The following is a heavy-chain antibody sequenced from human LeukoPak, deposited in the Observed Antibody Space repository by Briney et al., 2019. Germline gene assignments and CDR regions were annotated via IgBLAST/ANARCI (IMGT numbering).Heavy chain of an antibody. D-gene: IGHD2-21*01. Sequence: PGGSLRLSCAASGFNFSSYGMNWVRQAPGKGLEWVSFISSSGSTKYYADSVKGRFTISRDNAKNSLYLQMNSLRAEDTAVYYCARSLIPYFDYWGQGTLVTVSS. CDR1: GFNFSSYG. J-gene: IGHJ4*02. CDR3: ARSLIPYFDY. CDR2: ISSSGSTK. V-gene: IGHV3-48*03.